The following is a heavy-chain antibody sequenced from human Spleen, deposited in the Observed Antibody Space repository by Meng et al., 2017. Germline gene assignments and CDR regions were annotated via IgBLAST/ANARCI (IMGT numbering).Heavy chain of an antibody. CDR3: ARDHRRSSTRQEAFDN. Sequence: ASVKVSCKASGYTFSSYTISWVRQAPGQGLEWMGWINTDNENTHYAQELQGRVTMTTDIPTNTAYMELRSLRSDDTAVYYCARDHRRSSTRQEAFDNWGQGTVVTVSS. J-gene: IGHJ3*02. D-gene: IGHD2-2*01. CDR1: GYTFSSYT. V-gene: IGHV1-18*01. CDR2: INTDNENT.